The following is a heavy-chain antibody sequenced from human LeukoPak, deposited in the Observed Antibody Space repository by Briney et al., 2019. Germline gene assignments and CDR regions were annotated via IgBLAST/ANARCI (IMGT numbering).Heavy chain of an antibody. Sequence: GGSLRLSCAASGFTFSRNAMSWVRQAPGKGLEWVSSLSGSGGDTYYADSVKGWFTISRDNSKNTVYLQMNSLRAEDTAVYYCAKDPYGTRYFDYWGQGTLVTVSS. V-gene: IGHV3-23*01. CDR3: AKDPYGTRYFDY. J-gene: IGHJ4*02. CDR2: LSGSGGDT. D-gene: IGHD2-2*01. CDR1: GFTFSRNA.